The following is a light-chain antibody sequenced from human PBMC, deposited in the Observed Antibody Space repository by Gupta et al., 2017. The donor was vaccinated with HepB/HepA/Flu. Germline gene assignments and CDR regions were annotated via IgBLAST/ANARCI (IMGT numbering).Light chain of an antibody. J-gene: IGKJ4*01. CDR2: NAS. CDR1: HNVYTY. Sequence: EIVLTQSPATLSLSPGEEATLSCRASHNVYTYLAWFQQRLGQAPRLLIYNASTRAAGIPASFGGSGCGTDGTLTISSLDPEECAVYYCEQRNDGHQGGQAFGGGTKVEIK. V-gene: IGKV3D-11*02. CDR3: EQRNDGHQGGQA.